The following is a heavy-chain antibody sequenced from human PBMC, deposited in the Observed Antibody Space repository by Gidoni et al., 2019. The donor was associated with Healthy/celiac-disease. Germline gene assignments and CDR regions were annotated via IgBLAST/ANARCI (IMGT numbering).Heavy chain of an antibody. CDR2: IYYSGST. V-gene: IGHV4-39*01. Sequence: QLQLQASGPGLVKPSETLSLTCTVSGGSISSSSYYWGWIRQPPGKGLEWIGSIYYSGSTYYNPSLKSRVTISVDTSKNQFSLKLSSVTAADTAVYYCARPRSGRVATGRGFFYFDYWGQGTLVTVSS. CDR3: ARPRSGRVATGRGFFYFDY. CDR1: GGSISSSSYY. D-gene: IGHD5-12*01. J-gene: IGHJ4*02.